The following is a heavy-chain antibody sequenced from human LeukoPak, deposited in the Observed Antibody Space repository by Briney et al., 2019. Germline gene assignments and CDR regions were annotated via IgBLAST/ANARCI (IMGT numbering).Heavy chain of an antibody. CDR2: TRKKAKGYTT. Sequence: PGGSLRLSCAASGFTLSDYYMDWVRQAPGQGLEWVARTRKKAKGYTTEYAASVKGRFTISRDDSKNSVDLQMNSLITEDTAVYYCARAQSDRGGYYYVGEYWVQGTLVTVS. CDR3: ARAQSDRGGYYYVGEY. J-gene: IGHJ4*02. D-gene: IGHD3-22*01. V-gene: IGHV3-72*01. CDR1: GFTLSDYY.